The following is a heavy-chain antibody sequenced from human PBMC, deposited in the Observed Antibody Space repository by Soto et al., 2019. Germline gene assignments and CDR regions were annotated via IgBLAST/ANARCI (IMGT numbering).Heavy chain of an antibody. D-gene: IGHD3-10*01. CDR1: GFTVSSNY. Sequence: GGSLRLSCAASGFTVSSNYMSWVRQAPGKGLEWVSVIYSGGSTYYADSVKGRFTISRDNSKNTLYLQMNSLRAEDTAVYYCARVQVTMVRGQLHYYYGMDVWGQGTTVTVYS. V-gene: IGHV3-53*01. CDR2: IYSGGST. CDR3: ARVQVTMVRGQLHYYYGMDV. J-gene: IGHJ6*02.